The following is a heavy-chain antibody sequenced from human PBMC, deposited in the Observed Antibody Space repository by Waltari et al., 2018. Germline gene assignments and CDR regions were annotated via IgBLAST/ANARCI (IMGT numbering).Heavy chain of an antibody. V-gene: IGHV1-69*01. D-gene: IGHD5-12*01. CDR2: INPMFGRA. CDR1: GGTFSSYA. J-gene: IGHJ4*02. Sequence: QVQLVQSGAEVKKPGSSVKVSCKASGGTFSSYAIRWVRQAPGQGLEWMGGINPMFGRANYAQKFQGRGTITADESTSTAYMELSSLRSEDTAGYYCASRPRWLQEYYFDYWGQGTLVTVSS. CDR3: ASRPRWLQEYYFDY.